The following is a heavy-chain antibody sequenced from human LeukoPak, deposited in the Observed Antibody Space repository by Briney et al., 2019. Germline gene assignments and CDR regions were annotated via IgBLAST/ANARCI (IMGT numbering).Heavy chain of an antibody. J-gene: IGHJ4*02. D-gene: IGHD1-26*01. CDR1: GFTFSDYG. V-gene: IGHV3-30*02. CDR3: AKELTVGTTSKNLDY. CDR2: IRYDGSNE. Sequence: GGSLRLSCATSGFTFSDYGMHWVRQAPGKGLEWVALIRYDGSNEYYADSVKGRFTISRDSSKSTLYLQMNSLRAEDTAVYYCAKELTVGTTSKNLDYWGQGTLVTVSS.